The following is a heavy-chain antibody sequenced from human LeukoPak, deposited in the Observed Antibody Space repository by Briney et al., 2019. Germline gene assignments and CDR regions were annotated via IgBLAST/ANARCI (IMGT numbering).Heavy chain of an antibody. Sequence: ASVKVSCKASGYTFTSYDINWVRRATGQGLEWMGWMNPNSGNTGYAQKFQGRVTMTRNTSISTAYMELSSLRSEDTAVYYCARYGSGSYYYYYGMDVWGQGTTVTVSS. D-gene: IGHD3-10*01. J-gene: IGHJ6*02. CDR1: GYTFTSYD. V-gene: IGHV1-8*01. CDR3: ARYGSGSYYYYYGMDV. CDR2: MNPNSGNT.